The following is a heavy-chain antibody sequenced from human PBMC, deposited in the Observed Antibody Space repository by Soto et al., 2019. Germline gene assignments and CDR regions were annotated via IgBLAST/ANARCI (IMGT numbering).Heavy chain of an antibody. D-gene: IGHD1-26*01. Sequence: SETLSLTCTVSGGSVSSGSYYWSWIRQPPGKGLEWIGYIYYSGSTNYNPSLKSRVTISVDTSKNQFSLKLSSVTAADTAVYYCASLTSGSYSYYFDYWGQGTLVTVSS. V-gene: IGHV4-61*01. CDR2: IYYSGST. CDR1: GGSVSSGSYY. CDR3: ASLTSGSYSYYFDY. J-gene: IGHJ4*02.